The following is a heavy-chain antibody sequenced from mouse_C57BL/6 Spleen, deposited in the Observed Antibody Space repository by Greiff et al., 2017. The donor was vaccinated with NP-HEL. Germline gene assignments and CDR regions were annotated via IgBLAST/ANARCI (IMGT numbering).Heavy chain of an antibody. Sequence: EVQLQQSGPELVKPGASVKISCKASGYTFTDYYMNWVKQSHGKSLEWIGDINPNNGGTSYNQKFKGKATLTVDKSSSTAYMELRSLTSEDSAVYYCARSPIYDGSPAWFAYWGQGTLVTVSA. V-gene: IGHV1-26*01. CDR2: INPNNGGT. J-gene: IGHJ3*01. D-gene: IGHD2-3*01. CDR1: GYTFTDYY. CDR3: ARSPIYDGSPAWFAY.